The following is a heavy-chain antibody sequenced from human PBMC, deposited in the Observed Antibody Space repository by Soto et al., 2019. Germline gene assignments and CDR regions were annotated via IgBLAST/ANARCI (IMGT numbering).Heavy chain of an antibody. CDR1: GFTVSSNY. Sequence: GGSLRLSCAASGFTVSSNYMSWVRQAPGKGLEWVSVIYSGGSTYYADSVKGRFTISRDNSKNTLYLQMNSLRAEDTAVYYCARAAAGYYYNYMDVWGKGTTVTVSS. D-gene: IGHD6-13*01. CDR2: IYSGGST. V-gene: IGHV3-66*01. J-gene: IGHJ6*03. CDR3: ARAAAGYYYNYMDV.